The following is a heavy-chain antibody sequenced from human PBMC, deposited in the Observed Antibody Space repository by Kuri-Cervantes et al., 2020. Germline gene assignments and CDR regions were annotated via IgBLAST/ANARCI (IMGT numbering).Heavy chain of an antibody. J-gene: IGHJ4*02. CDR3: AKGSRTSRPYFFDY. V-gene: IGHV3-23*01. CDR2: ITDSGDHT. CDR1: GFTFSSYA. D-gene: IGHD1-26*01. Sequence: GGSLRLSCAASGFTFSSYAMHWVRQAPGKELEWVSAITDSGDHTFHADSVRGRFTISRDNSKNTLYLQMNSLRGEDTAVYYCAKGSRTSRPYFFDYWGQGTLVTVSS.